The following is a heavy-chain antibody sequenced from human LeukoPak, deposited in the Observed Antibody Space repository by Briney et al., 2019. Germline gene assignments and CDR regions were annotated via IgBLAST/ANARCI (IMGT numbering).Heavy chain of an antibody. Sequence: GGSLRLSCAASGFTFSSYGMHWVRQAPGKGLEWVAVISYDGSNKYYAASVKGRFTISRDNSKNTLYLQMNSLRAEDTAVYYCAKDGGDPDAFDIWGQGTMVTVSS. V-gene: IGHV3-30*18. CDR3: AKDGGDPDAFDI. CDR2: ISYDGSNK. J-gene: IGHJ3*02. D-gene: IGHD2-21*01. CDR1: GFTFSSYG.